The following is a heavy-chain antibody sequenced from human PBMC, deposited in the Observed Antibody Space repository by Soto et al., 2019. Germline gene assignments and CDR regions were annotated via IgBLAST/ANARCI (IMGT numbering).Heavy chain of an antibody. J-gene: IGHJ4*02. Sequence: SETLSLTCAVYGGSFSGYYWSWIRQPPGKGLEWIGEINHSGSTNYNPSLKSRVTISVDTSKNQFSLKLSSVTAADTAVYYCGRGGDYEGWGQGTLVTVSS. D-gene: IGHD4-17*01. CDR2: INHSGST. CDR3: GRGGDYEG. CDR1: GGSFSGYY. V-gene: IGHV4-34*01.